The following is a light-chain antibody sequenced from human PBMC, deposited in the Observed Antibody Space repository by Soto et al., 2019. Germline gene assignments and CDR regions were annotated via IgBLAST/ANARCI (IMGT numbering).Light chain of an antibody. CDR1: SNNVGGYNY. CDR3: CSYAGTYTWI. J-gene: IGLJ2*01. Sequence: QSALTQPLSVSGSPGQSVTICCTGASNNVGGYNYVSWYQHHPGKVPQLIIYDVTKRPSGVPDRFSGSKSGNTASLTISGLQVEDEADYYCCSYAGTYTWIFGGGTKLTVL. V-gene: IGLV2-11*01. CDR2: DVT.